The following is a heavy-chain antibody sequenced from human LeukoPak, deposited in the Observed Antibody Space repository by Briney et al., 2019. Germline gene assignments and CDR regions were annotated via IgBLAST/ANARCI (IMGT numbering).Heavy chain of an antibody. D-gene: IGHD2-21*02. CDR2: IYYSGST. Sequence: PSETLSLTCTVSGGSISSYYWSWIRQPPGKGLEWIGYIYYSGSTNYNPSLKSRVTISVDTSKNQFSLKLSSVTAADTAVYYCARPYCGGDCYLPYYFDYWGQGTLVTVSS. J-gene: IGHJ4*02. CDR1: GGSISSYY. V-gene: IGHV4-59*08. CDR3: ARPYCGGDCYLPYYFDY.